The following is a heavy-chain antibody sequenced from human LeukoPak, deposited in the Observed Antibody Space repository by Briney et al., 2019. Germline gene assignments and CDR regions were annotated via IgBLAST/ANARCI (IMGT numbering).Heavy chain of an antibody. CDR3: VRGPGRGYDNEP. CDR2: ISTGGDI. D-gene: IGHD3-9*01. CDR1: GGSICNSY. Sequence: SDTLSLTCAVSGGSICNSYRSWARQPPGKELEFIGYISTGGDINYNPSLRSRATMSINPSNNQLSLTLTSVTTADTAVYFCVRGPGRGYDNEPWGQGSLVTVSS. V-gene: IGHV4-4*08. J-gene: IGHJ5*02.